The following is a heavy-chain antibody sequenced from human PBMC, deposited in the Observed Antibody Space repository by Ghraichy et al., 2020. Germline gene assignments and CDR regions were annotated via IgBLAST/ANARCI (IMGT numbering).Heavy chain of an antibody. V-gene: IGHV4-30-4*01. D-gene: IGHD4-23*01. Sequence: SETLSLTCTVSGGSISSGDYYWSWIRQPPGKGLEWIGYIYYSGSTYYNPSLKRRVTISVATSKNQFSLKLSSVTAADTAVYPCARGKATVVTNFDYWGQGALVTVSA. CDR3: ARGKATVVTNFDY. J-gene: IGHJ4*02. CDR1: GGSISSGDYY. CDR2: IYYSGST.